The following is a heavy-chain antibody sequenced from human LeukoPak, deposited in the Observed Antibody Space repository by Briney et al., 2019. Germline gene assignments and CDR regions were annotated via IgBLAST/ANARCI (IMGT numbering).Heavy chain of an antibody. D-gene: IGHD3-22*01. Sequence: PSETLSLTCTVSGGSISSSSYYWGWIRQPPGKGLEWIGSIYYSGSTYYNPSLKSRVTISVDTSKNQFSLKLSSVTAADTAVYYCARALSRESGYYDYWGQGTLVTVSS. J-gene: IGHJ4*02. V-gene: IGHV4-39*01. CDR1: GGSISSSSYY. CDR2: IYYSGST. CDR3: ARALSRESGYYDY.